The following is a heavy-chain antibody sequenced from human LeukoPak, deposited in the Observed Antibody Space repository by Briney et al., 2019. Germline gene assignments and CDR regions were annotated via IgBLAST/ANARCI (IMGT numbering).Heavy chain of an antibody. CDR2: INPNDDTK. V-gene: IGHV1-46*01. J-gene: IGHJ4*02. CDR1: GYTSISYY. CDR3: ARVGPGMAAGY. Sequence: ASVKVSCKASGYTSISYYMQWVRQAPGQGLEWMGIINPNDDTKNYAQKFQGRVTVTRDTSTSTVYMDLSSLESEDTAVYYCARVGPGMAAGYWGQGTLVIVSS. D-gene: IGHD6-13*01.